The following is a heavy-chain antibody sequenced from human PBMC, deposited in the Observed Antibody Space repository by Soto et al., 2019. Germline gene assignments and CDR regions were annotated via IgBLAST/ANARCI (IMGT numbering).Heavy chain of an antibody. D-gene: IGHD3-10*01. J-gene: IGHJ4*02. CDR2: IYYSGST. V-gene: IGHV4-59*08. CDR1: GGSISSYY. Sequence: SETLSLTCTVSGGSISSYYLSWIRQPPGKGLERIGYIYYSGSTNYNPSLKSRVTISVDTSKNQFSLKLSSVPAADTAVYYCARHGAHATALLKMGYFDYWGQGTLVTVSS. CDR3: ARHGAHATALLKMGYFDY.